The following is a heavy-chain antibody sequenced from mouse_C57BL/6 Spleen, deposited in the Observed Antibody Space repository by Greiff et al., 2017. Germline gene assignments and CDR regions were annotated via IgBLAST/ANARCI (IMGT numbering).Heavy chain of an antibody. CDR1: GYTFTSYW. D-gene: IGHD1-1*01. CDR2: IDPNSGGT. CDR3: AREAVVASHYFDY. J-gene: IGHJ2*01. V-gene: IGHV1-72*01. Sequence: VQLQQPGAELVKPGASVKLSCKASGYTFTSYWMHWVKQRPGRGLEWIGRIDPNSGGTTYNEKFKSKATLTVDKPSSTAYMQLSSLTSEDSAVYYCAREAVVASHYFDYWGQGTTLTVSS.